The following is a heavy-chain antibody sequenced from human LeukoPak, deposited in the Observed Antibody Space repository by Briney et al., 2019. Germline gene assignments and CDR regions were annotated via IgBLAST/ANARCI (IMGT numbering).Heavy chain of an antibody. Sequence: KPSETLSLTCAVYGGSFSGYYWSWIRQPPGKGLEWIGEINHSGSTNYNPSLKSRVTISVDTSKNQFSLKLSSVTAADTAVYYCARTIAITMIVVAESYYFDYWGQGTLVTVSS. CDR2: INHSGST. J-gene: IGHJ4*02. D-gene: IGHD3-22*01. V-gene: IGHV4-34*01. CDR3: ARTIAITMIVVAESYYFDY. CDR1: GGSFSGYY.